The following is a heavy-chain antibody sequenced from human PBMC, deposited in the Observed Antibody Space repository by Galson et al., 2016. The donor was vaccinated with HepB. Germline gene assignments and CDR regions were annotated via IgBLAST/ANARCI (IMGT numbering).Heavy chain of an antibody. Sequence: SLRLSCAASGFTFSGYAMTWVRQAPGKGLEWVSGISGSGDSTYSADCVKGRLTISRDNSKSTLYLQMNSLIAEDTAVYYCVKLRGRLYTVAENWGPGTLVTVAS. J-gene: IGHJ4*02. CDR3: VKLRGRLYTVAEN. CDR2: ISGSGDST. V-gene: IGHV3-23*01. D-gene: IGHD3-16*01. CDR1: GFTFSGYA.